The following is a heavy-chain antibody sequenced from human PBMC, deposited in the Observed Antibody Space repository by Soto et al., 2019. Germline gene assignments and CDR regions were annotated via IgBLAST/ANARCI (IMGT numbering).Heavy chain of an antibody. CDR1: GFTFSSYA. D-gene: IGHD1-1*01. CDR2: ISGSGGST. J-gene: IGHJ4*02. CDR3: RKRATGTDFDY. Sequence: EVQLLESGGGLVQPGGSLRLSCAASGFTFSSYAMNWVRQAPGKGLEWVSVISGSGGSTYYADSVKGRFTISRDNSKNTPYLQRNSLRAEDTAVYYCRKRATGTDFDYWGQGTLVTVSS. V-gene: IGHV3-23*01.